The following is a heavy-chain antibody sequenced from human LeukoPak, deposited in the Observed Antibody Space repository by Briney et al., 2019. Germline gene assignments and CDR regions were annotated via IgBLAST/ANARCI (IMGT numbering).Heavy chain of an antibody. D-gene: IGHD2-8*01. V-gene: IGHV4-39*07. CDR2: IYHSGGT. CDR3: ATNGYYCMDV. Sequence: SETLSLTCTVSGGSISTSNYYWGWIRQAPGKGLEWIGTIYHSGGTNYNPSLKSRITISVDKSQNQFSLKVNSLTAADTAVYYCATNGYYCMDVWGKGTTVTVSS. J-gene: IGHJ6*03. CDR1: GGSISTSNYY.